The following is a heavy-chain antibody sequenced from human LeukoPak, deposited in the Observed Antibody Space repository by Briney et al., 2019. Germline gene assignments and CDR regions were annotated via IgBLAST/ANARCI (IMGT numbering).Heavy chain of an antibody. CDR2: ISAYNGNT. D-gene: IGHD2-2*01. Sequence: ASVKVSCKASGYTFTSYGFSWVRQAAGQGLEWMGWISAYNGNTNYAQKLQGRVTMTTDTSTSTAYMELRSLRSDDTAVYYCARPNGYCSSTSCYIRYYYGMDVWGQGTTVTVSS. CDR1: GYTFTSYG. J-gene: IGHJ6*02. V-gene: IGHV1-18*01. CDR3: ARPNGYCSSTSCYIRYYYGMDV.